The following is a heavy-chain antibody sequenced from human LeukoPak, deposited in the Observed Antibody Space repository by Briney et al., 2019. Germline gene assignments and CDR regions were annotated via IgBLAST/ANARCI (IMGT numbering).Heavy chain of an antibody. CDR1: GYTFTSYA. J-gene: IGHJ4*02. D-gene: IGHD2-2*01. Sequence: GASVKVSCKASGYTFTSYAMHWVRQAPGQRLEWMGWINAGNGNTKYSQKFQGRVTITRDTSASTAYMELSSLRSEDTAVYYCARVVPAAMSFDYWGQGTLVTVSS. CDR2: INAGNGNT. V-gene: IGHV1-3*01. CDR3: ARVVPAAMSFDY.